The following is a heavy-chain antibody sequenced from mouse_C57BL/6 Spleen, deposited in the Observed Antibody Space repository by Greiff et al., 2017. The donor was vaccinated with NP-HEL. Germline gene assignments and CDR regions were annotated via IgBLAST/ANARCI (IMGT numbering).Heavy chain of an antibody. Sequence: QVQLQQSGAELVMPGASVKLSCKASGYTFTSYWMHWVKQRPGQGLEWIGEIDPSDSYTNYTQKFKGKSTLTVAKSSSTAYMQLSSLTSEDSAVYDCAIGITTVVEPPFDYWGQGTTLTVSS. CDR1: GYTFTSYW. CDR3: AIGITTVVEPPFDY. CDR2: IDPSDSYT. J-gene: IGHJ2*01. D-gene: IGHD1-1*01. V-gene: IGHV1-69*01.